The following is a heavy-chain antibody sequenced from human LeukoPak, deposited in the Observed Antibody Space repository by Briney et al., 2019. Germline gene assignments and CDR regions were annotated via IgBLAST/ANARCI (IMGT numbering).Heavy chain of an antibody. J-gene: IGHJ6*03. V-gene: IGHV3-74*01. CDR2: INSDGSST. Sequence: PGGSLRLSCAASGFTFSSYWMHWVRQAPGKGLVWVSRINSDGSSTSYADSVKGRFTISRDNAKNTLYLQMNSLRAEDTAVYYCARGDCSGGSCYSPTDYYYMDVWGKGTTVTISS. D-gene: IGHD2-15*01. CDR1: GFTFSSYW. CDR3: ARGDCSGGSCYSPTDYYYMDV.